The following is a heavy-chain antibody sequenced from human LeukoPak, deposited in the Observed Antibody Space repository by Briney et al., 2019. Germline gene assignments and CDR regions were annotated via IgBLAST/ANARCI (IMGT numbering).Heavy chain of an antibody. V-gene: IGHV1-69*01. Sequence: SVKVSCKASGGTFSSYAISWVRQAPGQGLEWMGGIIPIFGTANYAQKFQGRVTITADESTSTAYMELSSLRSEDTAVYYCAREGDKKYQLLRFDYWGQGTLVTVSS. CDR1: GGTFSSYA. CDR3: AREGDKKYQLLRFDY. J-gene: IGHJ4*02. CDR2: IIPIFGTA. D-gene: IGHD2-2*01.